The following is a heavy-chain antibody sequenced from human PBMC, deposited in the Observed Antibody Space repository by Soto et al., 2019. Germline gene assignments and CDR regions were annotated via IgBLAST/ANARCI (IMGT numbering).Heavy chain of an antibody. D-gene: IGHD6-19*01. CDR1: GYSFINFI. J-gene: IGHJ4*02. CDR2: INGGNGNI. CDR3: AREVSVAGQGRTDF. Sequence: QVQLVQSGAEVKVPGASVKVSCKTSGYSFINFITHWMRQAPGQRLEWLGWINGGNGNIKYSQEFQGRLTLTRDTSASTVHMELSGLRSEDTAVYYCAREVSVAGQGRTDFWGQGTLITVSS. V-gene: IGHV1-3*01.